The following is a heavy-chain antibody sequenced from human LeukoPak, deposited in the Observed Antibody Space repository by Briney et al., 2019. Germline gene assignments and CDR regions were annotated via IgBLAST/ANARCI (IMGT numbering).Heavy chain of an antibody. CDR1: GFTFSSYA. V-gene: IGHV3-23*01. J-gene: IGHJ4*02. Sequence: PGGSLRLSCAASGFTFSSYAMTWVRQAPGKGLEWVSVISGSSGGTYYADSVKGRFIISRDNFKNTVYLQMNSLRAEDTAVYYCAKEDDFGNHFDYWDQGTLVTVSS. D-gene: IGHD4-11*01. CDR3: AKEDDFGNHFDY. CDR2: ISGSSGGT.